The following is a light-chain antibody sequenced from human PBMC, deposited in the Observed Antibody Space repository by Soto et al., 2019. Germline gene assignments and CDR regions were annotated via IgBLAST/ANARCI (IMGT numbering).Light chain of an antibody. V-gene: IGKV3-15*01. CDR3: KQYNNWPLRT. J-gene: IGKJ1*01. CDR1: QSVSSN. Sequence: EIVMTQSPATLSVSPGERATLSCRASQSVSSNLAWYQQKPGQAPRLLIYGASTRATGIPARFSGSGSGTEFTLTISSLHSEDFAVYYCKQYNNWPLRTFGQGTKVEIK. CDR2: GAS.